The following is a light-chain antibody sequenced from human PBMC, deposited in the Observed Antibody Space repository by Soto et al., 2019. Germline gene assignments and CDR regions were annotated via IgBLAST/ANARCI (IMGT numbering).Light chain of an antibody. J-gene: IGLJ2*01. CDR1: SSDVGGYNY. CDR2: EVS. V-gene: IGLV2-8*01. CDR3: SSYAGSSNLV. Sequence: QSALTQPPSAYGSPGQSVTIAFTGTSSDVGGYNYVYWYQQHPGKAPKLMIYEVSKRPSGVPDRFSGSKSGNTASLTGSGLQAEDEADYYCSSYAGSSNLVFGGGTKLTVL.